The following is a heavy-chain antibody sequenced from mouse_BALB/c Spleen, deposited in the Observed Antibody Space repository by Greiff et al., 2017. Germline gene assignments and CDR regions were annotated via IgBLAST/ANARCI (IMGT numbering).Heavy chain of an antibody. J-gene: IGHJ3*01. D-gene: IGHD2-3*01. V-gene: IGHV5-12-1*01. Sequence: EVKVVESGGGLVKPGGSLKLSCAASGFAFSSYAMSWVRQTPEKRLEWVAYISSGGGSTYYPDTVKGRFTISRDNAKNTLYLQMSSLKSEDTAMYYCARHGGWLLLFAYWGQGTLVTVSA. CDR3: ARHGGWLLLFAY. CDR1: GFAFSSYA. CDR2: ISSGGGST.